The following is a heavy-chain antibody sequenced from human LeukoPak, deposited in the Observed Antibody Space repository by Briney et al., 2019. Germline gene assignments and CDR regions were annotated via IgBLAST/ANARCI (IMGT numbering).Heavy chain of an antibody. CDR1: GGSISSYS. CDR3: ARSARGYNPYYFDH. J-gene: IGHJ4*02. D-gene: IGHD3-22*01. CDR2: IYYSGST. Sequence: SGPTLVNPSAALSLTCTVSGGSISSYSWSWIRQPPGKILEWIGYIYYSGSTNYNPSLKGRVTISVNTSKNQFSLKVSSLTAADTAVYFCARSARGYNPYYFDHWGQGTLITVSS. V-gene: IGHV4-59*01.